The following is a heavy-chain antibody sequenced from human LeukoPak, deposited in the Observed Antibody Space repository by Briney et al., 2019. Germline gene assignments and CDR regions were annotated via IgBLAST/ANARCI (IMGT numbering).Heavy chain of an antibody. CDR2: TYYRSKQNK. V-gene: IGHV6-1*01. Sequence: SQTLSLTCAISVDSVSSNIAAGNWIRHSPSRALEWLGRTYYRSKQNKHYAVSVKSRITINQDTSQNQFSLQLNDVTPEDTAVYYCARVSVHSDLGDFDMWGKGKMVTVSS. J-gene: IGHJ3*02. D-gene: IGHD1-14*01. CDR3: ARVSVHSDLGDFDM. CDR1: VDSVSSNIAA.